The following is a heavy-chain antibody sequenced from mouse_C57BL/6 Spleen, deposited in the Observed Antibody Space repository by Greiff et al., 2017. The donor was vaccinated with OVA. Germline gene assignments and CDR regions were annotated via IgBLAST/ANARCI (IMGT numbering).Heavy chain of an antibody. V-gene: IGHV1-18*01. D-gene: IGHD1-1*01. CDR2: INPNNGGT. Sequence: VQLKQSGPELVKPGASVKIPCKASGYTFTDYNMDWVKQSHGKSLEWIGDINPNNGGTIYNQKFKGKATLTVDKSSSTAYMELRSLTSEDTAVYYCARRYYYGRRDYAMDYWGQGTSVTVSS. CDR1: GYTFTDYN. J-gene: IGHJ4*01. CDR3: ARRYYYGRRDYAMDY.